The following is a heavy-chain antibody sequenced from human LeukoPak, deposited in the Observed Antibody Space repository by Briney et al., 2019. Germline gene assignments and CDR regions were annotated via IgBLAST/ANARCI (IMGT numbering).Heavy chain of an antibody. Sequence: GASVKVSCKASGYTFTSYDINWVRQATGQGLEWMGWMNPNSGNTGYAQKFQGRVTITRNTSISTAYMEPSSLRSEDTAVYYCARGLLQYPFYYYYYMDVWGKGTTVTVSS. D-gene: IGHD4-11*01. J-gene: IGHJ6*03. CDR2: MNPNSGNT. CDR3: ARGLLQYPFYYYYYMDV. V-gene: IGHV1-8*03. CDR1: GYTFTSYD.